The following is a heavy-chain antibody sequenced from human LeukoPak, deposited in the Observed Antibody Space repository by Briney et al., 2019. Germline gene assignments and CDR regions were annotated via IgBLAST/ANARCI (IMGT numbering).Heavy chain of an antibody. CDR3: AKDDSSQGLDY. CDR1: GFTFSTYD. Sequence: PGGSLRLSCAASGFTFSTYDMYWVRQAPGKGLEWVAVISYDGSNEYYADSVKGRFTISRDNSNNTLYLQMNSLRAEDTAVYYCAKDDSSQGLDYWGQGTLVTVSS. J-gene: IGHJ4*02. V-gene: IGHV3-30*18. D-gene: IGHD3-22*01. CDR2: ISYDGSNE.